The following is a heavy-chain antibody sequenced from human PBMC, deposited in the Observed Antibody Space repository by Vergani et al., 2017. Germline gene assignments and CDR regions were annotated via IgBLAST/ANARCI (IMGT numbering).Heavy chain of an antibody. V-gene: IGHV3-33*08. D-gene: IGHD4-17*01. J-gene: IGHJ4*02. Sequence: QVQLVESGGGVVQPGRSLRLSCAASGFTFSSYGMHWVRQAPGKGLEWVAVIWYDGSNKYYADSVKGRFTISRDNSKNTLYLQMNSLRAEDTAVYYCARDTYGDPFDYWGQGTLVTVSS. CDR3: ARDTYGDPFDY. CDR1: GFTFSSYG. CDR2: IWYDGSNK.